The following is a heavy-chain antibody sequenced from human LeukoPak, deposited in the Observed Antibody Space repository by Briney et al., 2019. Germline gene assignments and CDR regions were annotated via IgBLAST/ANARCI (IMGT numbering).Heavy chain of an antibody. D-gene: IGHD5-18*01. J-gene: IGHJ4*02. CDR3: ARVGAWIQLGYFDY. V-gene: IGHV4-61*02. CDR1: GDSISSGSYY. Sequence: PSETLSLTCTVSGDSISSGSYYWSWIRQPAGKGLEWIGRIYTSGSTNYNPSLKSRVTISVDTSKNQFSLQLSSVTATDTAVYYCARVGAWIQLGYFDYWGQGTLVTVSS. CDR2: IYTSGST.